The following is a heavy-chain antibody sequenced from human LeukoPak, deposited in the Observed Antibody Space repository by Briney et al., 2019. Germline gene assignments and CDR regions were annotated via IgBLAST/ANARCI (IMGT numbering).Heavy chain of an antibody. CDR3: AKAWTGYCSSTSCYEFDY. J-gene: IGHJ4*02. CDR2: ISGSGGST. V-gene: IGHV3-23*01. D-gene: IGHD2-2*01. Sequence: GGSLRLSCAASGFTFSTYTMHWVRQAPGKGLEWVSAISGSGGSTYYADSVKGRFTISRDNSKITLYLQMNSLRAEDTAVYYCAKAWTGYCSSTSCYEFDYWGQGTLVTVSS. CDR1: GFTFSTYT.